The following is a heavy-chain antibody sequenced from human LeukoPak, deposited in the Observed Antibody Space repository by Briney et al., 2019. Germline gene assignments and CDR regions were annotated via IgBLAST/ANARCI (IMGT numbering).Heavy chain of an antibody. CDR1: GYSFTVYC. CDR2: INPNSGCT. Sequence: GASVKVSCKASGYSFTVYCMHWVRQAPAPGLGRVGLINPNSGCTNYAKLLQGRVNMIKDTSINTAYMELSRLRSDDTAGYYCARGRWFGELLDYWRQGTLVSVRS. V-gene: IGHV1-2*02. J-gene: IGHJ4*02. D-gene: IGHD3-10*01. CDR3: ARGRWFGELLDY.